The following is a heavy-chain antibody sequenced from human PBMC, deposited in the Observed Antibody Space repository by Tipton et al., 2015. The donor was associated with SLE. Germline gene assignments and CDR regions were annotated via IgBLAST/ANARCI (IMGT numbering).Heavy chain of an antibody. CDR1: GGSISSSSYY. V-gene: IGHV4-39*07. CDR2: INHSGST. CDR3: VLGSSSLGAFDI. J-gene: IGHJ3*02. Sequence: TLSLTCTVSGGSISSSSYYWGWIRQPPGKGLEWIGEINHSGSTNYNPSLKSRVTISVDTSKNQFSLKLSSVTAADTAVYYCVLGSSSLGAFDIWGQGTMVTVSS. D-gene: IGHD6-6*01.